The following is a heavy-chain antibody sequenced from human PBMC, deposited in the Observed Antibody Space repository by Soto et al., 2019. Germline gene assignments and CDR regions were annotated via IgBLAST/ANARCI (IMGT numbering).Heavy chain of an antibody. V-gene: IGHV3-21*01. Sequence: PGGSLRLSCAASGFTFSSYSMYWVRQAPGKGLEWVSSISSSSNYMYYADSLKGRFTISRDNAKNSLFLQMNSLRAEDTAVYYCARDDLSGKPPPTMRYYGMDVWGQGTTVTVSS. CDR2: ISSSSNYM. D-gene: IGHD2-2*01. J-gene: IGHJ6*02. CDR1: GFTFSSYS. CDR3: ARDDLSGKPPPTMRYYGMDV.